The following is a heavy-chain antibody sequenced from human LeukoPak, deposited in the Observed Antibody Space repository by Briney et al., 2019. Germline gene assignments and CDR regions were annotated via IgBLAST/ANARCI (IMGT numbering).Heavy chain of an antibody. V-gene: IGHV3-7*01. CDR3: ARGHSGDWGL. CDR1: GFTFDTDW. CDR2: INQDGSVK. J-gene: IGHJ4*02. D-gene: IGHD2-21*02. Sequence: PGGSLRLSCAASGFTFDTDWMSWVRQAPGEGLEWVANINQDGSVKYYVDSVQGRFTISRDNVRSSVYLYMNSLRADDTAVYYCARGHSGDWGLGGQGTLVTVSS.